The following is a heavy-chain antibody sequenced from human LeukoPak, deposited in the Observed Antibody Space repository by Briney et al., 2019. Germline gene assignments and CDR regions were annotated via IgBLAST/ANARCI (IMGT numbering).Heavy chain of an antibody. D-gene: IGHD6-19*01. Sequence: SETVSLTCPVSGGSISSSSYYWGWIRQPPGKGLEWIGSIYYSGSTYYNPSLKSRVTIPVDTSKNQVSLKLSSVTAADTAVYYCATDVLQYSSDWGQGTLVTVSS. J-gene: IGHJ4*02. CDR1: GGSISSSSYY. CDR3: ATDVLQYSSD. CDR2: IYYSGST. V-gene: IGHV4-39*07.